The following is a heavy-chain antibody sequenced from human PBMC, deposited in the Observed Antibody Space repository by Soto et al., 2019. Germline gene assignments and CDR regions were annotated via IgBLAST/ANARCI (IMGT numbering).Heavy chain of an antibody. CDR2: IIPIFGTA. V-gene: IGHV1-69*13. J-gene: IGHJ4*02. CDR3: ARAGYYDILTGPRTIDY. D-gene: IGHD3-9*01. Sequence: SVKVSCKASGGTFSSYAISWVRQAPGQGPEWMGGIIPIFGTANYAQKFQGRVTITADESTSTAYMELSSLRSEDTAVYYCARAGYYDILTGPRTIDYWGQGTLVTVSS. CDR1: GGTFSSYA.